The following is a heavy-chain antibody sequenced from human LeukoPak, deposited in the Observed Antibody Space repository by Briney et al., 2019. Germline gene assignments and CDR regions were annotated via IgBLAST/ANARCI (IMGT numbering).Heavy chain of an antibody. Sequence: PGGCLRLSCAASGFTFSSYWMSWVRQAPGKGLEWVANIKQDGSEKYYVDSVKGRFTISRDNAKNSLYLQMNSLRAEDTAVYYCARGTIAAAGYYYFDYWGQGTQVTVS. J-gene: IGHJ4*02. CDR1: GFTFSSYW. CDR3: ARGTIAAAGYYYFDY. V-gene: IGHV3-7*04. CDR2: IKQDGSEK. D-gene: IGHD6-13*01.